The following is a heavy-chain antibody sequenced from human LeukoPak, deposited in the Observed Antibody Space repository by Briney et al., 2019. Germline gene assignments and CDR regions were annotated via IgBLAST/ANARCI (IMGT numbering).Heavy chain of an antibody. D-gene: IGHD3-10*01. CDR1: GGSISSYY. J-gene: IGHJ4*02. V-gene: IGHV4-59*01. Sequence: SETLSLTCTVSGGSISSYYWSWIRQPPGKGLEWIGYIYYSGSTNYNPSLKSRVTISVDTSKNQFSLKLSSVTAADTAVYYCATGAGSGSYWDYWGQGTLVTVSS. CDR2: IYYSGST. CDR3: ATGAGSGSYWDY.